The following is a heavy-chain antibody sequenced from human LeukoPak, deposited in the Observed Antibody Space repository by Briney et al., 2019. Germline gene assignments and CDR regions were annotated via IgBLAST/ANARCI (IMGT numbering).Heavy chain of an antibody. Sequence: PGESLRLSCAASGFTFSSYAMHWVRQAPGKGLEWVAFIRYDGSNQYYADSVKGRFTISRDNAKNSLYLQMNSLRAEDTAVYYCAGDSTSARYYYMDVWGKGTTVTISS. CDR3: AGDSTSARYYYMDV. J-gene: IGHJ6*03. V-gene: IGHV3-30*02. CDR1: GFTFSSYA. CDR2: IRYDGSNQ.